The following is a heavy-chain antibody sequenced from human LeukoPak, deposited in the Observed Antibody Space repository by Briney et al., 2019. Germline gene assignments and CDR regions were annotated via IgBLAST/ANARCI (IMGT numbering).Heavy chain of an antibody. V-gene: IGHV3-30*18. CDR3: AKDRSTYYYDSSGYYPDAFDI. J-gene: IGHJ3*02. Sequence: SGRSLRLSCAASGFTFRSYGIHWVRQAPGKGLEWVAVISYDGSNKYYADSVKGRFTISRDNSKNTLYLQMNSQRAEDTAVYYCAKDRSTYYYDSSGYYPDAFDIWGQGTMVTVSS. D-gene: IGHD3-22*01. CDR1: GFTFRSYG. CDR2: ISYDGSNK.